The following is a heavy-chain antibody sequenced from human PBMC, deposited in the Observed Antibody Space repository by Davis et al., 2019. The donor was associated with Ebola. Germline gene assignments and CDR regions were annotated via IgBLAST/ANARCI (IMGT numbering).Heavy chain of an antibody. CDR2: ANSDGSTT. Sequence: HTGGSLRLSCAASGFTFINYWMHWVRQAPGKGLEWVSRANSDGSTTGYGDSVKGRFTISRANAKNSLYLQMNSLRAEDTAVYYCARGGGLGYWGQGTLVTVSS. CDR1: GFTFINYW. V-gene: IGHV3-74*01. CDR3: ARGGGLGY. J-gene: IGHJ4*02. D-gene: IGHD3-16*01.